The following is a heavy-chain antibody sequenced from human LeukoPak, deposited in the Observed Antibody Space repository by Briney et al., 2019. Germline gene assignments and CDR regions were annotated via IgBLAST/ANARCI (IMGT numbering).Heavy chain of an antibody. D-gene: IGHD3-3*02. Sequence: RGSLRLSCAASGFTVSSNYMSWVRQAPGKGLEWVSVIYSGGSTYYADSVKGRFTISRDNSKNTVYLQMNSPRVEDTALYYCAKESPHFDYWGQGTLVTVSS. CDR3: AKESPHFDY. J-gene: IGHJ4*02. CDR1: GFTVSSNY. CDR2: IYSGGST. V-gene: IGHV3-66*01.